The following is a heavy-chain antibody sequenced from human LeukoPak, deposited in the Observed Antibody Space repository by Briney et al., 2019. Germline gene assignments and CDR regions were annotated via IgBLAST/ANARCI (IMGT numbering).Heavy chain of an antibody. D-gene: IGHD3-10*01. CDR1: EFTVSNNY. J-gene: IGHJ4*02. CDR3: AKHPKPYYYGSGSYRRFDY. CDR2: ISGSGGST. Sequence: GGSLRLSCAASEFTVSNNYMSWVRQAPGKGLEWVSAISGSGGSTYYADSVKGRFTVSRDNSKNTLYLQMNSLRAEDTAVYYCAKHPKPYYYGSGSYRRFDYWGQGTLVTVSS. V-gene: IGHV3-23*01.